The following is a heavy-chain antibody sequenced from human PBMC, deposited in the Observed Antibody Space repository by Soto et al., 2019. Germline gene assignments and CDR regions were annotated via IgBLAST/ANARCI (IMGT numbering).Heavy chain of an antibody. CDR2: IIPIFGTA. J-gene: IGHJ4*02. CDR1: GGTFSSYA. Sequence: QVQLVQSGAEVKKPGSSVKVSCKASGGTFSSYAISWVRQAPGQGLEWMGGIIPIFGTANYAQKFQGRVTITADESTSTAYMELSSLRSEDTAVYYGGGEMADSNGYFMFDYWGQGTLVTVSS. D-gene: IGHD3-22*01. V-gene: IGHV1-69*01. CDR3: GGEMADSNGYFMFDY.